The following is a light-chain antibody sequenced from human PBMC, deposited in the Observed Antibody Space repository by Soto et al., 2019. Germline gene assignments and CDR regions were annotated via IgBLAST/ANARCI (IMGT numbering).Light chain of an antibody. V-gene: IGLV2-14*03. CDR2: DVS. Sequence: QSALTQPASVSGSPGQSITISCTGTGSDVGGYNYVSWYQQHPDKAPKLMIYDVSNRPSGVSNRFSGSKSGNTASLTISGLQAEDEADYFCSSYTSSSAYVFGTGTKVT. J-gene: IGLJ1*01. CDR1: GSDVGGYNY. CDR3: SSYTSSSAYV.